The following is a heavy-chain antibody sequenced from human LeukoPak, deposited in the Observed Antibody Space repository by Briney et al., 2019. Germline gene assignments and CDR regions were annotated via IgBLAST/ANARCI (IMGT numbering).Heavy chain of an antibody. V-gene: IGHV4-4*07. CDR1: GGSISTYY. J-gene: IGHJ5*02. Sequence: SETLSLTCTVSGGSISTYYWTWIRQPAGKGLEWIGHIYTNGSTNYNPSLKSRVTMSVDTSKNQFSLKLTSVTAADTAVYYCARDSGGGWFDPWGQGTLVTVSS. CDR3: ARDSGGGWFDP. CDR2: IYTNGST. D-gene: IGHD3-16*01.